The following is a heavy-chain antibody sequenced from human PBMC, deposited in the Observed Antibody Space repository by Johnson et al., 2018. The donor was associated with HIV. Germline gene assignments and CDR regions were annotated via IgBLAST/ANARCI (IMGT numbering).Heavy chain of an antibody. CDR3: AKWGSMRATSAFDI. CDR1: GFTFSTYG. CDR2: IGYDGSNK. D-gene: IGHD1-26*01. J-gene: IGHJ3*02. V-gene: IGHV3-33*06. Sequence: QEQLVESGGGLVQPGGSLRLSCAASGFTFSTYGMHWVRQAPGKGLEWVAVIGYDGSNKYYADSVKGRLTISRDNSKNTLYLQMNSLRAEDTAVYYCAKWGSMRATSAFDIWGQGTMVTVSS.